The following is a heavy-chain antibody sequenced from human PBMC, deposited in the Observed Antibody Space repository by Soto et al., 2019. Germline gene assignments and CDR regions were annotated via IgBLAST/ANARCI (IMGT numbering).Heavy chain of an antibody. CDR2: INPSGGST. D-gene: IGHD3-16*02. CDR3: ARVSGPERDMLTFGGVIHWFDP. J-gene: IGHJ5*02. V-gene: IGHV1-46*01. CDR1: GYTFTSYY. Sequence: QVQLVQSGAEVKKPGASVKVSCKASGYTFTSYYMHWVRQAPGQGLEWMGIINPSGGSTSYAQKFQGRVTLTRDTSTSTVYMELSSLRSEDTAVYYCARVSGPERDMLTFGGVIHWFDPWGQGTLVTVSS.